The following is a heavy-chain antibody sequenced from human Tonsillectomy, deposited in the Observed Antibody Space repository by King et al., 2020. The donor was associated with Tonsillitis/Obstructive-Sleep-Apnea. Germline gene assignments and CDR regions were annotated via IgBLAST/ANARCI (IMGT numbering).Heavy chain of an antibody. V-gene: IGHV3-15*01. CDR1: GFTFSNAW. D-gene: IGHD3-3*01. Sequence: VQLVESGGGLVKPGGSLRLSCAASGFTFSNAWMSWVRQAPGKGLEWVGRIKSKTEGGTTDDAAPVKGRCTISREYSKNTLYLQITSLKTEDTAVYYCTTGDVLRFLGGGYWGQGTLVTVSS. CDR2: IKSKTEGGTT. CDR3: TTGDVLRFLGGGY. J-gene: IGHJ4*02.